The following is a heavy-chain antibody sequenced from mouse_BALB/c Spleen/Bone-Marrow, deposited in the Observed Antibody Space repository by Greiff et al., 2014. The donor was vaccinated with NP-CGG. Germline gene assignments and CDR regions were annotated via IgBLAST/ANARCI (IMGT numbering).Heavy chain of an antibody. V-gene: IGHV1-69*01. CDR1: GYTFTDNW. CDR2: IDTSDSYT. Sequence: QVQLQQPGAELGMPGASVKMSCKASGYTFTDNWIYWVKQRPGQGLEWIGAIDTSDSYTNYNQKFMGKASLTVDASSSTAYMQVSSVTSDDSAGYYCARGGHDFPLDYWGQGTSVTVSS. CDR3: ARGGHDFPLDY. J-gene: IGHJ4*01. D-gene: IGHD2-4*01.